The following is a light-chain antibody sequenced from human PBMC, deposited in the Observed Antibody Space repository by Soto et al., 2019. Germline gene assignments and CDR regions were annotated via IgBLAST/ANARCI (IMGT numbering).Light chain of an antibody. CDR3: QAWDSSSVV. Sequence: SYELTQPPSVSVSPGQTASITCFGDKLGDKYACWYQQKPGQSPVLVIYQDSKRPSGIPERLSGSNSGNTATLTISGTQAMDEADYYCQAWDSSSVVFGGGTKVTVL. V-gene: IGLV3-1*01. J-gene: IGLJ2*01. CDR2: QDS. CDR1: KLGDKY.